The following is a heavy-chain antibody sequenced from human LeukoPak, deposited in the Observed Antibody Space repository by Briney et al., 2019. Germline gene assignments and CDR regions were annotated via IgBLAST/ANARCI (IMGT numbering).Heavy chain of an antibody. Sequence: SGGSLRLSCAASGFTFSSYAMNWVRQAPGKGLEWVSAISGSGGSTYFADSVKGRFTISRDNSKNTLYLQMNSLRAEDTAVYYCAKVVRYDSPGGAFDIWGQGTMVTVSS. CDR2: ISGSGGST. V-gene: IGHV3-23*01. CDR3: AKVVRYDSPGGAFDI. D-gene: IGHD3-22*01. CDR1: GFTFSSYA. J-gene: IGHJ3*02.